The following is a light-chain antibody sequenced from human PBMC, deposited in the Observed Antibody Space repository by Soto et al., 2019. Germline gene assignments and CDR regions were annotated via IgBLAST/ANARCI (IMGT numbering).Light chain of an antibody. V-gene: IGKV3-15*01. CDR3: QQYNNWPPTWT. CDR1: QSVSSN. Sequence: EIVLSQSPGTLSLSPGERVTLSCRASQSVSSNLAWYQQKPGQAPRLLIYGASTRATGIPARFSGSGSGTEFTLTISSLQSEDFAIYYCQQYNNWPPTWTFGQGTKVDIK. CDR2: GAS. J-gene: IGKJ1*01.